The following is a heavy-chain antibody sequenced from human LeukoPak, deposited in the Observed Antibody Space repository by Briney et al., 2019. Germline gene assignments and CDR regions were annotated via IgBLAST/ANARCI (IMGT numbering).Heavy chain of an antibody. CDR3: RSGLWV. V-gene: IGHV3-7*01. Sequence: PGGSLRLSCAASGFTFDTYWMSWVRQAPGKGLEWVANIKQDGSEKYYVDSVKGRFTISRDNAKNSLYLQMNSLRVEDTAVYYCRSGLWVWGKGTTVTVSS. J-gene: IGHJ6*04. CDR2: IKQDGSEK. CDR1: GFTFDTYW. D-gene: IGHD2-21*01.